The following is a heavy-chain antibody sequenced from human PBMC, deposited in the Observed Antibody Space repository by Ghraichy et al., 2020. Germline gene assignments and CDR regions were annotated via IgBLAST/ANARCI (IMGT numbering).Heavy chain of an antibody. Sequence: SETLSLTCAVYGGSFSGYYWSWIRQPPGKGLEWIGEINHSGSTNYNPSLKSRVTISVDTSKNQFSLKLSSVTAADTAVYYCARGRGRYNLDYWGQGTLVTVSS. D-gene: IGHD1-26*01. CDR2: INHSGST. CDR1: GGSFSGYY. J-gene: IGHJ4*02. CDR3: ARGRGRYNLDY. V-gene: IGHV4-34*01.